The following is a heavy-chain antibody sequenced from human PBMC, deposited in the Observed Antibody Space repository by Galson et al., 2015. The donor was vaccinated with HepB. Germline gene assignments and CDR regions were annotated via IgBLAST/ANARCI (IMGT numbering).Heavy chain of an antibody. V-gene: IGHV4-39*07. CDR3: AREPYGDYDFDI. D-gene: IGHD4-17*01. CDR2: VYYTGTS. Sequence: ETLSLTCVVSGASVSSIAYYWGWIRQPPGKGLEWIGSVYYTGTSYYNPSLKSRVTISLVTSNNQFSLKLNSMTAADTAIYYCAREPYGDYDFDIWGQGTLVTVSS. J-gene: IGHJ4*02. CDR1: GASVSSIAYY.